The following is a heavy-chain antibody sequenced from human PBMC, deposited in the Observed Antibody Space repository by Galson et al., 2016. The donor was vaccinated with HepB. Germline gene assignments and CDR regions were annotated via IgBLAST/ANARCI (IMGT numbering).Heavy chain of an antibody. CDR2: ISASGSNI. V-gene: IGHV3-11*01. CDR1: GFDLKDYY. Sequence: SLRLSCAASGFDLKDYYMSWIRQVPGKGLEWGLQWVAYISASGSNILYADSVKGRFTIPRDTTKKSVFLHMNNLRVEDTALYYCARGRRPTDYWGQGTLVTVSS. CDR3: ARGRRPTDY. D-gene: IGHD6-6*01. J-gene: IGHJ4*02.